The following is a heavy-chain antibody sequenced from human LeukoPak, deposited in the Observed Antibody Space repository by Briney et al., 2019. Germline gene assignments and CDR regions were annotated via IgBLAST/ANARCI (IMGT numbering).Heavy chain of an antibody. CDR1: LFTSSSDA. CDR3: ANSRASFDI. Sequence: GGSLRLSRAASLFTSSSDAMSWVREAPGTGLERVSAISGSGGSTYYAHSVKGRFTISRDNSKNTLYLQMNSLRAEDKAVYYCANSRASFDIWGQGTMVTVSS. V-gene: IGHV3-23*01. CDR2: ISGSGGST. J-gene: IGHJ3*02.